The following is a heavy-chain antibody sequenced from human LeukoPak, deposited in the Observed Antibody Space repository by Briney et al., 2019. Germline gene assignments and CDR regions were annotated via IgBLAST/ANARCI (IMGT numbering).Heavy chain of an antibody. CDR1: GFTLSNHA. CDR3: AKDGGLWVSAHWGDS. D-gene: IGHD7-27*01. CDR2: VVGTGGT. Sequence: GGSLRLSCAVSGFTLSNHAVSWVRQVPGKGLEWVSIVVGTGGTWYADAVKGRFVLSRDNSKNTVYLQMNSLRAEDTAVYYCAKDGGLWVSAHWGDSWGRGTLVTVSS. J-gene: IGHJ4*02. V-gene: IGHV3-23*01.